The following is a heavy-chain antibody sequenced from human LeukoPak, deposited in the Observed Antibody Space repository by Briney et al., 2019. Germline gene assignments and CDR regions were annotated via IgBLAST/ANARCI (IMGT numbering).Heavy chain of an antibody. Sequence: AGGSLRLSCAASGFTFSSHSMNWVRQAPGKGLEWVSSISSSSSYIYYADSVKGRFTISRDNAKNSVYLQMNSLRAADTAVYYCARGGGSGRYGLPFDHWGQGTLVTVSS. V-gene: IGHV3-21*01. CDR2: ISSSSSYI. CDR3: ARGGGSGRYGLPFDH. D-gene: IGHD6-13*01. J-gene: IGHJ4*02. CDR1: GFTFSSHS.